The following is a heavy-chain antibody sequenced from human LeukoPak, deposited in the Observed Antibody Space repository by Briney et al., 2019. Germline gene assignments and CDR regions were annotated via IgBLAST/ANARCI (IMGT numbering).Heavy chain of an antibody. CDR1: GFTLSSYW. D-gene: IGHD6-13*01. CDR2: IKQDGSEK. J-gene: IGHJ4*02. CDR3: ARAAAGTSYDY. Sequence: GGSLRLSCAASGFTLSSYWMSWVRQAPGKGLEWVANIKQDGSEKYYVDSVKGRFTISRDNAKNSLYLQMNSLRAEDTAVYYCARAAAGTSYDYWGQGTLVTVSS. V-gene: IGHV3-7*03.